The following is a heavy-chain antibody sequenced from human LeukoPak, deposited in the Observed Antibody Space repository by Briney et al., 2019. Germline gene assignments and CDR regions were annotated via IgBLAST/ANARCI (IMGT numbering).Heavy chain of an antibody. CDR2: INSDGSRT. CDR1: GFTFSSYW. CDR3: ARGNFYSGSGSSPLDY. V-gene: IGHV3-74*01. D-gene: IGHD3-10*01. J-gene: IGHJ4*02. Sequence: GGSLRLSCAASGFTFSSYWMHWVRQVPGKGLVWVSRINSDGSRTNYVDSAKGRFTISRDNAKNTVFLQMNSLGTEDSAVYYCARGNFYSGSGSSPLDYWGQGTLVTVSS.